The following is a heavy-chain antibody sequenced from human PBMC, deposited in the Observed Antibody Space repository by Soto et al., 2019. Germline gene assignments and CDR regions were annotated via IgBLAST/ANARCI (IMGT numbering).Heavy chain of an antibody. CDR1: GGSISSGDYY. V-gene: IGHV4-30-4*01. CDR2: IYYSGST. J-gene: IGHJ4*02. D-gene: IGHD5-18*01. CDR3: ARRYSYGLPLDY. Sequence: PSETLSLTCTVSGGSISSGDYYWIWIRQPPGKGLEWIGYIYYSGSTYYNPSLKSRVTISVDTSKNQFSLKLSSVTAADTAVYYCARRYSYGLPLDYWGQGTLVTVSS.